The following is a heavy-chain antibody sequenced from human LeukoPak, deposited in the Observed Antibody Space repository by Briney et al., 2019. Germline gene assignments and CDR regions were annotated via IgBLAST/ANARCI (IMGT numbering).Heavy chain of an antibody. Sequence: KSGPALVKPTQTLTLTCTFSGFSLSTSGMCVSWIRQPPGKALEWLARIDWDDDKYYSTSLKTRLTITKDTSKNQVVLTMTNMDPVDTATYYCARMRRSGSSWPIDYWGQGTLVTVSS. CDR2: IDWDDDK. D-gene: IGHD6-13*01. CDR3: ARMRRSGSSWPIDY. V-gene: IGHV2-70*11. J-gene: IGHJ4*02. CDR1: GFSLSTSGMC.